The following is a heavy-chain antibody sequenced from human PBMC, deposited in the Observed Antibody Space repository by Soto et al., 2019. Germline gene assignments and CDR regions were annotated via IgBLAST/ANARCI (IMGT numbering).Heavy chain of an antibody. J-gene: IGHJ6*02. D-gene: IGHD2-21*02. V-gene: IGHV4-30-4*02. CDR1: CASIISADYY. CDR2: IYYSGDT. Sequence: PSDTLSLTCTVSCASIISADYYSSGIRQLPVKCLEWIGYIYYSGDTSYNPSLKSRVTISIDTSKNQFSLKLSSVTAADTAFYYCAREGALLFGGNSHYYSTMDVSGQGTTVTVS. CDR3: AREGALLFGGNSHYYSTMDV.